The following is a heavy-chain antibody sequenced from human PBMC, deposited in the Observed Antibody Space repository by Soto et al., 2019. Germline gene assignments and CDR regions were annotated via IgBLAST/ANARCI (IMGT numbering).Heavy chain of an antibody. V-gene: IGHV3-15*07. CDR3: TTEMGYNIRPYGMDV. Sequence: EVQLVESGGGLVKPGGSLRLSCAASGFTFSNAWMNWVRQAPGKGLEWVGRIKSKTDGGTTDYAAPVKGRFTISRDDSKNTLYLQMNSLKTEDTAVYYCTTEMGYNIRPYGMDVWGQGTTVTVSS. D-gene: IGHD5-18*01. CDR2: IKSKTDGGTT. CDR1: GFTFSNAW. J-gene: IGHJ6*02.